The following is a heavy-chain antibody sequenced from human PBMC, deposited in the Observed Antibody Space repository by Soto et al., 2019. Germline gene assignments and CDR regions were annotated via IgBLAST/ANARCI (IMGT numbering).Heavy chain of an antibody. Sequence: GVSLRLPCSASGFTFSSYAMHWVRQAPGKGLEWVAVISYDGTNKYYADSVKGRFTISRDNSKNTLYLQMKSLRAEETAVYYCAGEGITMMGIGYWGQGTLVTVSS. V-gene: IGHV3-30-3*01. CDR1: GFTFSSYA. D-gene: IGHD3-22*01. J-gene: IGHJ4*02. CDR3: AGEGITMMGIGY. CDR2: ISYDGTNK.